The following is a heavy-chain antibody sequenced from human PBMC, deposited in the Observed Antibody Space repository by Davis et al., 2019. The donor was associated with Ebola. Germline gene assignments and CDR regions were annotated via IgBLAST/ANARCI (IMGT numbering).Heavy chain of an antibody. V-gene: IGHV4-34*01. CDR2: INHSGST. D-gene: IGHD2-8*01. Sequence: PGGSLRLSCAVYGVSFSGYYWTWIRQSPGKGLEWIGEINHSGSTNYNPSLKSRVTISVDTSKTQFSLKLSSVTAADTAVYYCARGDILYISLTGGMDVWGKGTTVTVSS. CDR1: GVSFSGYY. CDR3: ARGDILYISLTGGMDV. J-gene: IGHJ6*04.